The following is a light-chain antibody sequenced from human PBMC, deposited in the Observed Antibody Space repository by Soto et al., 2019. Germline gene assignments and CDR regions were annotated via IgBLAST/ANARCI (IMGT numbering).Light chain of an antibody. Sequence: QLVLTQPPSMSGAPGQRVTISCTGSSSNIGAGYDVHWYQLLPGPAPKLLIYGNTNRPSGVPDRFSGSKSGTSASLAITGLRAEDDADYYCQSHDSSLNSWVFGGGTKLTVL. V-gene: IGLV1-40*01. CDR1: SSNIGAGYD. CDR2: GNT. J-gene: IGLJ3*02. CDR3: QSHDSSLNSWV.